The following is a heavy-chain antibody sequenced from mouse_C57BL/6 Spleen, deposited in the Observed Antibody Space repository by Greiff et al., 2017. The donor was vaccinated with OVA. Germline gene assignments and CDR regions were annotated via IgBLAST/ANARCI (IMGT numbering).Heavy chain of an antibody. CDR2: ISDGGSYT. J-gene: IGHJ2*01. Sequence: EVQGVESGGGLVKPGGSLKLSCAASGFTFSSYAMSWVRQTPEKRLEWVATISDGGSYTYYPDNVKGRFTIYRDNAKNNLYLQMSHLKSEDTAMYYCAREGPYDGYRFDYWGQGTTLTVSS. V-gene: IGHV5-4*01. CDR3: AREGPYDGYRFDY. D-gene: IGHD2-3*01. CDR1: GFTFSSYA.